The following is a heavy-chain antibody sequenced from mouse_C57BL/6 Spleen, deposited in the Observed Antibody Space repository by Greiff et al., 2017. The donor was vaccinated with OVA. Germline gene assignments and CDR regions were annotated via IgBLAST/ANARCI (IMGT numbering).Heavy chain of an antibody. J-gene: IGHJ2*01. Sequence: QVQLQQPGAELVRPGSSVKLSCKASGYTFTSYWMHWVKQRPIQGLEWIGNIDPSDSETHYNQKFKDKATLTVNKSSSTAYMQLSSLTSEDSAVYYCARSPIYDGYYDYWGQGTTLTVSS. CDR3: ARSPIYDGYYDY. V-gene: IGHV1-52*01. D-gene: IGHD2-3*01. CDR2: IDPSDSET. CDR1: GYTFTSYW.